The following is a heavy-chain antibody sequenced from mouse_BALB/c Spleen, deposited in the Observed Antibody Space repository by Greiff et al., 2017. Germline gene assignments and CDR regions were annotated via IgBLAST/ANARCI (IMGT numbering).Heavy chain of an antibody. CDR1: GYTFTSYT. V-gene: IGHV1-4*02. CDR3: ARNYYGDY. J-gene: IGHJ2*01. CDR2: INPSSGYT. Sequence: VHLVESAAELARPGASVKMSCKASGYTFTSYTMHWVKQRPGQGLEWIGYINPSSGYTEYNQKFKDKTTLTADKSSSTAYMQLSSLTSEDSAVYYCARNYYGDYWGQGTTLTVSS.